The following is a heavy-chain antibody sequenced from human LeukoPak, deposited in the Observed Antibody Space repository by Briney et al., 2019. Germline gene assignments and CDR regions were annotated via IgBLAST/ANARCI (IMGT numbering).Heavy chain of an antibody. V-gene: IGHV1-69*01. CDR2: IIPIFGTA. CDR1: GGTFSSYA. D-gene: IGHD1-26*01. J-gene: IGHJ3*02. Sequence: SVKVSCKASGGTFSSYAISWVRQAPGQGLEWMGGIIPIFGTANYAQKLQGRVTITADESTSTAYMELSSLRSEDTAVYYCAKNSGSPDAFDIWGQGTMVTVSS. CDR3: AKNSGSPDAFDI.